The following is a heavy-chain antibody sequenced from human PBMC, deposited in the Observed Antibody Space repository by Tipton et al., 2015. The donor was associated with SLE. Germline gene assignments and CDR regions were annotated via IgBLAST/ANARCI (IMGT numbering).Heavy chain of an antibody. Sequence: TLSLTCTVSGGSFSGYYWSWIRQPPGKGLEWIGEINHSGSTNYNPSLKSRVTISVDTSKNQFSLKLSSVTAADTAVYYCARDLYRSPGVFDYWGQGTPVTVSS. CDR3: ARDLYRSPGVFDY. D-gene: IGHD6-13*01. CDR1: GGSFSGYY. J-gene: IGHJ4*02. CDR2: INHSGST. V-gene: IGHV4-34*01.